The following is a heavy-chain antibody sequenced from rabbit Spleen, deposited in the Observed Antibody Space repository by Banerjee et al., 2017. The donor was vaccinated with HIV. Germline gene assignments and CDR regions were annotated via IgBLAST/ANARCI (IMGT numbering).Heavy chain of an antibody. D-gene: IGHD1-1*01. J-gene: IGHJ6*01. V-gene: IGHV1S40*01. CDR1: GVSFSGDSY. Sequence: QSLEESGGDLVKPGASLTLTCTASGVSFSGDSYMCWVRQAPGKGLEWIVCIDIGSSGFTYYANWAKGRFTISKTSSTTVTLQMTSLTAADTATYFCARDTSSSFSSYGMDLWGQGTLVTVS. CDR3: ARDTSSSFSSYGMDL. CDR2: IDIGSSGFT.